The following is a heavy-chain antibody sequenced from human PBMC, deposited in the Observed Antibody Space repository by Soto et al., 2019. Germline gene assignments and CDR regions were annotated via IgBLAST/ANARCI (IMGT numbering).Heavy chain of an antibody. D-gene: IGHD4-4*01. CDR2: ISSSSSTI. Sequence: AGGSLRLSCAASGFTFSSYSMNWVRQAPGKGLEWVSYISSSSSTIYYADSVKGRFTISRDNAKNSLYLQMNSLRAEDTAVYYCARGGVNYAARARADYWGQGTLVTVSS. J-gene: IGHJ4*02. CDR1: GFTFSSYS. CDR3: ARGGVNYAARARADY. V-gene: IGHV3-48*01.